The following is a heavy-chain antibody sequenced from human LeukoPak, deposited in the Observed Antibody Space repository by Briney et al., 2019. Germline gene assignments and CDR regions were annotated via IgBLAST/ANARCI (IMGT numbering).Heavy chain of an antibody. D-gene: IGHD2-2*01. Sequence: GGSLRLSCAASGFTFSSYSMNWVRPAPGKGLEWVSSISSSSSYIYYADSVKGRFTISRDNAKNSLYLQMNSLRAEDTAVYYCASGLGYCSSTSCYGGIYGAFDIWGQGTMVTVSS. V-gene: IGHV3-21*01. CDR1: GFTFSSYS. J-gene: IGHJ3*02. CDR2: ISSSSSYI. CDR3: ASGLGYCSSTSCYGGIYGAFDI.